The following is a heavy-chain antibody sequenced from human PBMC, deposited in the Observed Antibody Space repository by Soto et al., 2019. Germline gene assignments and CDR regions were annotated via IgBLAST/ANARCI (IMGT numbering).Heavy chain of an antibody. D-gene: IGHD5-18*01. CDR1: GYPFTSYY. CDR2: INPSGGST. V-gene: IGHV1-46*01. CDR3: ARDVRSYGINWFDP. Sequence: DSGKNCFKASGYPFTSYYIHFVRQAPGQWLEWMGIINPSGGSTTYAQKFQGRVTMTRDTSTSTVYMELSSLRSEDTAVYYCARDVRSYGINWFDPWGQGTLVTVSS. J-gene: IGHJ5*02.